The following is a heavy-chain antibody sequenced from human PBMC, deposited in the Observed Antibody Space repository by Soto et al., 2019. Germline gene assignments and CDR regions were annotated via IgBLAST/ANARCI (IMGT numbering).Heavy chain of an antibody. D-gene: IGHD2-8*01. J-gene: IGHJ4*02. Sequence: ASVKVSCKASGYTFTSYDINWVRQATGQGLEWMGWMNPNNGNTDYAQKFQGRVTMTRNTSITTAYMELSSLRSEDTAVYYCARGPRYCTNGVCYTTGGGSYYYWGQGTLVTFSS. CDR3: ARGPRYCTNGVCYTTGGGSYYY. V-gene: IGHV1-8*01. CDR1: GYTFTSYD. CDR2: MNPNNGNT.